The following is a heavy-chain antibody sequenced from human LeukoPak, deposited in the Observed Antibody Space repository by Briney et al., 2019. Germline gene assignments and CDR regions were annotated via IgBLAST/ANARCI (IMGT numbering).Heavy chain of an antibody. CDR3: ARDLIGSGSYYPLSNDY. CDR1: GGSISSSNW. CDR2: IYHSGST. Sequence: SETLSLTCAVSGGSISSSNWWSWVRQPPGKGLEWIGEIYHSGSTNYNPSLKSRVTISVDKSKNQFSLKLSSVTAADTAVYYCARDLIGSGSYYPLSNDYWGQGTLVTVSS. J-gene: IGHJ4*02. D-gene: IGHD3-10*01. V-gene: IGHV4-4*02.